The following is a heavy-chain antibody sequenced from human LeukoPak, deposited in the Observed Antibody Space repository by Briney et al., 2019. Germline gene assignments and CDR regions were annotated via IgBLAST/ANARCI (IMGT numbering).Heavy chain of an antibody. Sequence: GGSLRLSCAASGFTFSSYAMSWVRQAPGKGLEWVSAISGSGGSTYYADSVKGRFTISRDNAKNSLYLQMNSLRAEDTAVYYCARENTGTTRGGLDYWGQGTLVTVSS. CDR1: GFTFSSYA. D-gene: IGHD1-1*01. CDR2: ISGSGGST. J-gene: IGHJ4*02. CDR3: ARENTGTTRGGLDY. V-gene: IGHV3-23*01.